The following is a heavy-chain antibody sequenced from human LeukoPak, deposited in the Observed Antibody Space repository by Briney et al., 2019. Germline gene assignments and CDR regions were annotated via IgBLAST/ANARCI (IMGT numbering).Heavy chain of an antibody. J-gene: IGHJ4*02. Sequence: PGGSLRLSCAASGFTFSTYSMNWVRQAPGKGLEWVSSISSTSNYIYYADSVKGRFTISRDNAKNSLYLQMNSLRVEDTAVYYCARGRGGNAELDYWGQGSLVTVSS. CDR1: GFTFSTYS. D-gene: IGHD2-15*01. CDR3: ARGRGGNAELDY. CDR2: ISSTSNYI. V-gene: IGHV3-21*01.